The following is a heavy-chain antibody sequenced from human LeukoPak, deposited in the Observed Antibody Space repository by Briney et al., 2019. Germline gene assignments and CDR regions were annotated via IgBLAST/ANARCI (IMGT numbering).Heavy chain of an antibody. Sequence: GGSLRLSCAASGFTFSSYAMSWVRQAPGKGLEWVSAISGSGGSTYYADSVKGRFTISRDNSKNTLYLQMNSLRAEDTAVYYCAKGWLGYCSSTSCYGYFDYWGQGTLVTVSS. CDR1: GFTFSSYA. V-gene: IGHV3-23*01. CDR3: AKGWLGYCSSTSCYGYFDY. J-gene: IGHJ4*02. CDR2: ISGSGGST. D-gene: IGHD2-2*01.